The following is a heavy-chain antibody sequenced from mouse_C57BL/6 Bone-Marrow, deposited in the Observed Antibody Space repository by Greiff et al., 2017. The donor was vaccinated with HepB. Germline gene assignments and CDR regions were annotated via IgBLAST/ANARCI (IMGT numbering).Heavy chain of an antibody. CDR3: ARNYGSSPYWYFDV. D-gene: IGHD1-1*01. Sequence: EVHLVESGGDLVKPGGSLKLSCAASGFTFSSYGMSWVRQTPDKRLEWVATISSGGSYTYYPDSVKGRFTISRDNAKNTLYLQMSSRKSEDTAMYYCARNYGSSPYWYFDVWGTGTTVTVSS. J-gene: IGHJ1*03. CDR2: ISSGGSYT. CDR1: GFTFSSYG. V-gene: IGHV5-6*01.